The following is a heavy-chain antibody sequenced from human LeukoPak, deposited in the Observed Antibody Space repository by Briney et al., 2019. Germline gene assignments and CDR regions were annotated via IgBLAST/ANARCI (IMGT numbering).Heavy chain of an antibody. V-gene: IGHV1-8*01. D-gene: IGHD6-13*01. J-gene: IGHJ6*02. Sequence: ASVKVSCKASGYTFTSYDINWVRQATGQGLEWMGWMNPNSGNTGYAQKFQGRVTMTRNTSISTAYMELSSLRSEDTAVYYCARTGYSSSWYPYYYYYGMDVWGQGTTVIVSS. CDR1: GYTFTSYD. CDR2: MNPNSGNT. CDR3: ARTGYSSSWYPYYYYYGMDV.